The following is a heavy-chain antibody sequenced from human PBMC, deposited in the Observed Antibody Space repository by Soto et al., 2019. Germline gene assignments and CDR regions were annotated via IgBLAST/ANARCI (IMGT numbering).Heavy chain of an antibody. D-gene: IGHD1-26*01. CDR1: GGSISSYY. Sequence: PSETLSLTCTVSGGSISSYYWSWIRQPPGKGLEWIGYIYYSGSTNYNPSLKSRVTISVDTSKNQFSLKLSSVTAADTAVYYCARDARFRGSYYSNFDYWGQGTLVTVSS. CDR2: IYYSGST. V-gene: IGHV4-59*01. CDR3: ARDARFRGSYYSNFDY. J-gene: IGHJ4*02.